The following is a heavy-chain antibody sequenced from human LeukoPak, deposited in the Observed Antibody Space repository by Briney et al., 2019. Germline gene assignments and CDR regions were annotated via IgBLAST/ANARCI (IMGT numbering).Heavy chain of an antibody. CDR1: GLTFSSYA. V-gene: IGHV3-23*01. CDR2: ISGSGSST. D-gene: IGHD6-6*01. CDR3: ATNLRYSSSSGY. J-gene: IGHJ4*02. Sequence: GRCLTLSCAPAGLTFSSYAMSWVRQAPGKGLGWVSAISGSGSSTYNADAVKGRFTISRDNSKNTLYLQMNSLRAEDTAVYYCATNLRYSSSSGYWGQGTLVTVSS.